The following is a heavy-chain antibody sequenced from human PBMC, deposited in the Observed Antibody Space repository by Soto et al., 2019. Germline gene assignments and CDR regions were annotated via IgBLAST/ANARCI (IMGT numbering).Heavy chain of an antibody. D-gene: IGHD3-10*01. CDR2: ISWNSGSI. V-gene: IGHV3-9*01. J-gene: IGHJ4*02. CDR1: GFTFDDYA. Sequence: PGGSLRLSCAASGFTFDDYAMHWVRQAPGKGLEWVSGISWNSGSIGYADSVKGRFTISRDNAKNSLYLQMNSLRAEDTALYYCAKVWFGELLGPFDYWGQGTLVTVST. CDR3: AKVWFGELLGPFDY.